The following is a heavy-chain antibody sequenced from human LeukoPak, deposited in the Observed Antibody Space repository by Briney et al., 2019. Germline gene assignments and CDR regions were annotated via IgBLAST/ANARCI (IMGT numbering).Heavy chain of an antibody. V-gene: IGHV4-34*01. CDR1: GGSFSGYY. J-gene: IGHJ4*02. Sequence: SETLSLTCAVYGGSFSGYYWSWIRQPPGKGLEWIGEINHSGSTNYNPSLKSRVTISLDIFKNQFSLNLNSVSAADTAVYYCARLAKCDGNCYSFDLWGQGMLVTVSS. CDR2: INHSGST. D-gene: IGHD2-21*02. CDR3: ARLAKCDGNCYSFDL.